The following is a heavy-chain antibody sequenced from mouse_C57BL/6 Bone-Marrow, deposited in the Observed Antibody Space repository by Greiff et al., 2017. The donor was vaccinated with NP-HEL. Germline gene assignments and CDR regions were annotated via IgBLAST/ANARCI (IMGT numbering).Heavy chain of an antibody. CDR2: IDPETGGT. CDR3: TREGDIYFRLDY. V-gene: IGHV1-15*01. J-gene: IGHJ2*01. D-gene: IGHD2-1*01. CDR1: GYTFTDYE. Sequence: QVHVKQSGAELVRPGASVTLSCKASGYTFTDYEMHWVKQTPVHGLEWIGAIDPETGGTAYNQKFKGKAILTADKSSSTAYMELRSLTSEDSAVYYCTREGDIYFRLDYWGQGTTLTVSS.